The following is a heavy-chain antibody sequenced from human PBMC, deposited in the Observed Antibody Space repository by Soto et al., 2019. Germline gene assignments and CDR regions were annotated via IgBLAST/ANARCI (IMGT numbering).Heavy chain of an antibody. CDR3: AGDTSGGTCCRFDY. V-gene: IGHV3-53*01. CDR1: GFTVSTNY. J-gene: IGHJ4*02. D-gene: IGHD2-15*01. Sequence: VQLVESGGGLIQPGGSLRLSCAASGFTVSTNYMSWVRQAPGKGLEWVSVVFTGGDSYYADSVKGRFTVSRDNSKNTLYLHMNSLRAEDTAVYYCAGDTSGGTCCRFDYWGQGTLVTVSS. CDR2: VFTGGDS.